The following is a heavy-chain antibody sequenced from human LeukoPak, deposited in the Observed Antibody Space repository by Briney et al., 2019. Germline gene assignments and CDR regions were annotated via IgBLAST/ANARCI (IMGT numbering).Heavy chain of an antibody. D-gene: IGHD6-25*01. CDR2: INPNSGVT. CDR3: AIVTAAINYIDA. Sequence: ASVKVSCKASGYTFTGYYLHWVRQAPGQGLEWMGWINPNSGVTSSAQRVQGRVTMTRDKSISTAYMELSRLRSDDTAVYYCAIVTAAINYIDAWGQGTLVTVSS. J-gene: IGHJ4*02. V-gene: IGHV1-2*02. CDR1: GYTFTGYY.